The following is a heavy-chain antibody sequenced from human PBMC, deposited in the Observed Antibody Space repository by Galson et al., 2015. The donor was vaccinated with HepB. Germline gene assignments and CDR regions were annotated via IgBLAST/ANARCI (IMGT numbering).Heavy chain of an antibody. V-gene: IGHV5-51*01. Sequence: QSGAEVKKPGESLKISCQGSGYNFVKHWIGWVRQVPGKGLEWMGMIYPGDFDIRYSPSVQGQVTLSADTSTRNAYLQWTNLKASDSAVYYCARVPELGIGAFDFWGQGTKVTVSP. CDR1: GYNFVKHW. CDR2: IYPGDFDI. D-gene: IGHD2-21*01. CDR3: ARVPELGIGAFDF. J-gene: IGHJ3*01.